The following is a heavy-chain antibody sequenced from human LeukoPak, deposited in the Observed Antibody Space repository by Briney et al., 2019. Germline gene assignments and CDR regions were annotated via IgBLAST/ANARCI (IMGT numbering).Heavy chain of an antibody. CDR3: ARIKVGITYWFDP. V-gene: IGHV3-66*01. CDR1: GFTAIYIF. J-gene: IGHJ5*02. Sequence: GGSLRLSCAVSGFTAIYIFMSWVRQAPGKGLEWVSVIYSGRSTYYADPGKGRFTISRDNSKNTVKLQMNSLRVDVTAVYYCARIKVGITYWFDPWGQGTLVTVSS. D-gene: IGHD1-26*01. CDR2: IYSGRST.